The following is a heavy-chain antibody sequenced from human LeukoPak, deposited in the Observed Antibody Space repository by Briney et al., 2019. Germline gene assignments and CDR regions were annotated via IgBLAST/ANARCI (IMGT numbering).Heavy chain of an antibody. CDR1: GYTFTGNY. Sequence: ASVKVSXKASGYTFTGNYMHWVRQAHGHGLEWMGRINPNSGGTKYAQKFQGRVTITRDTSISTADKELSRLRSDDAAVYYCAKDDYDSSGYYRYWGQGTLVTVSS. CDR3: AKDDYDSSGYYRY. CDR2: INPNSGGT. V-gene: IGHV1-2*06. D-gene: IGHD3-22*01. J-gene: IGHJ4*02.